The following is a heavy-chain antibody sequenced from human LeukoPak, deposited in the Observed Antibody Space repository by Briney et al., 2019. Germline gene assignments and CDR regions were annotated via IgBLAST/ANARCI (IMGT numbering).Heavy chain of an antibody. CDR2: MYYSGGT. Sequence: PSETLSLTCTVSGDSISSSSYYWGWIRQPPGKGLEWIGSMYYSGGTYYNPSLKSRVTISVDTSNNQFSLKLSSVTAADRALYYCARARELIDYWGQETLVTVSS. D-gene: IGHD1-7*01. CDR3: ARARELIDY. CDR1: GDSISSSSYY. J-gene: IGHJ4*02. V-gene: IGHV4-39*07.